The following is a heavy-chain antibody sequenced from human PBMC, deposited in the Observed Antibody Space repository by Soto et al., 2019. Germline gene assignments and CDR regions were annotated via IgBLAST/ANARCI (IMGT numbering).Heavy chain of an antibody. D-gene: IGHD4-17*01. Sequence: GGSLRLSCAASGFTFSTYGMHWVRQAPGKGLEWVAGISDGGSNKYFADSVKGRFTISRDNSKNTLYLQMSSLRAEDTAVYYCAKTNGDYENYFDYWGQGTLVTVSS. V-gene: IGHV3-30*18. CDR2: ISDGGSNK. CDR1: GFTFSTYG. CDR3: AKTNGDYENYFDY. J-gene: IGHJ4*02.